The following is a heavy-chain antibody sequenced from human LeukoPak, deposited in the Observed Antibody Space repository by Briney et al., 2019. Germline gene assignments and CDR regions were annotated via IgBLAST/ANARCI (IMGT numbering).Heavy chain of an antibody. Sequence: PSETLSLTCAVYGGSFSGYYWSWIRQPPGEGLEWIGEINHSGSTNYNPSLKSRVTISVDTSKNQFSLKLSSVTAADTAVYYCARWVGSSWYIYFDYWGQGTLVTVSS. D-gene: IGHD6-13*01. CDR2: INHSGST. V-gene: IGHV4-34*01. J-gene: IGHJ4*02. CDR3: ARWVGSSWYIYFDY. CDR1: GGSFSGYY.